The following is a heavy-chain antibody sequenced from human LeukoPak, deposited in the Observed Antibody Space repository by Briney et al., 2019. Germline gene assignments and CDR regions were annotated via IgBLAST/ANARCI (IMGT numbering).Heavy chain of an antibody. D-gene: IGHD2-2*01. CDR3: ARGCQYQLLIYFYYYMDV. J-gene: IGHJ6*03. CDR2: INPNSGGT. CDR1: GYTFTSYG. Sequence: ASVKVSCKASGYTFTSYGISWVRQAPGQGLEWMGWINPNSGGTNYAQKFQGRVTMTRDTSISTAYMDLSSLRSDDTAVYYCARGCQYQLLIYFYYYMDVCGKGTTVTVSS. V-gene: IGHV1-2*02.